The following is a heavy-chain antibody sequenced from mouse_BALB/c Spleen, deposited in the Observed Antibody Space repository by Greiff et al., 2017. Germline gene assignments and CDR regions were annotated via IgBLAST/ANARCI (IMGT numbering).Heavy chain of an antibody. D-gene: IGHD1-2*01. V-gene: IGHV5-17*02. CDR1: GFTFRSFG. CDR2: ISSGSSTI. J-gene: IGHJ4*01. Sequence: EVQLVESGGGLVQPGGSRKLSCAASGFTFRSFGLHWVRQAPEKGLEWVAYISSGSSTIYYADTVKGRFTISRDNPKNTLFLQMNILRSEDTVMYFCARPSLLLYAMDYWGQGTSVTVSS. CDR3: ARPSLLLYAMDY.